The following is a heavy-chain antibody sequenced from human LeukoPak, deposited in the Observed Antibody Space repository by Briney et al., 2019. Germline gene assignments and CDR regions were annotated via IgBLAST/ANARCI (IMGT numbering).Heavy chain of an antibody. J-gene: IGHJ4*02. CDR3: AKGDSGDYAFDY. Sequence: SGGSLRISCAASGFTFSRYAMSWVRQATGKGLGWVSAVIASGAATYYADSVKGRFTISRDNSKKTMSLQMNSLRAEDTAVYYCAKGDSGDYAFDYWGRGILVTVSS. CDR2: VIASGAAT. V-gene: IGHV3-23*01. D-gene: IGHD4-17*01. CDR1: GFTFSRYA.